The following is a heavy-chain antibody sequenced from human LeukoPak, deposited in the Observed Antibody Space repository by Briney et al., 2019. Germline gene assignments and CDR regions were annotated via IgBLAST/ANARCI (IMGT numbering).Heavy chain of an antibody. CDR1: GFTFNNYA. V-gene: IGHV3-23*01. CDR3: AKDRQWLVWDY. J-gene: IGHJ4*02. Sequence: GGSLRLSCAASGFTFNNYAMSSVRQAPGKGLEWVSGISDSGGNTYYADSVKGRFSISRDNSQNTLYLHMNSLRVEDTAIYYCAKDRQWLVWDYWGQGSLVTVSS. CDR2: ISDSGGNT. D-gene: IGHD6-19*01.